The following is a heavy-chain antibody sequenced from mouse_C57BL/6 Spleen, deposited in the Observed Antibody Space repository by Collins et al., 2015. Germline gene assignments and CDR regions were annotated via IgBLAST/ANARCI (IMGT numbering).Heavy chain of an antibody. CDR2: INYDGSST. CDR3: ARESRYGSSPNWYFDV. V-gene: IGHV5-16*01. D-gene: IGHD1-1*01. CDR1: GFTFSDYY. Sequence: EVKLVESEGGLVQPGSSMKLSCTASGFTFSDYYMAWVRQVPEKGLEWVANINYDGSSTYYLDSLKSRFIISRDNAKNILYLQMSSLKSEDTATYYCARESRYGSSPNWYFDVWGTGTTVTVSS. J-gene: IGHJ1*03.